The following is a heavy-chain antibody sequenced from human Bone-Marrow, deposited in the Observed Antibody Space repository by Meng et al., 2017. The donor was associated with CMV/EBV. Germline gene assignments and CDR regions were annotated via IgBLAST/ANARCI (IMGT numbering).Heavy chain of an antibody. Sequence: GESLKISCAASGFTFSSYAMSWVRQAPGKGLEWVSVIYSDGSSTNYADSVKGRFTISRDNSKKTLYLQMNSLRAEDTAVYYCAKDRGSGTTYAEFDYWGQGTLVTVSS. CDR2: IYSDGSST. CDR1: GFTFSSYA. J-gene: IGHJ4*02. CDR3: AKDRGSGTTYAEFDY. V-gene: IGHV3-23*03. D-gene: IGHD1-26*01.